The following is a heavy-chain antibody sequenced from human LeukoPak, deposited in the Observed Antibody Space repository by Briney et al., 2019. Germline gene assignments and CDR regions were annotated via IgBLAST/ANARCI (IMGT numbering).Heavy chain of an antibody. Sequence: PGGSLRLSCAGSGFTYSDYEMAWVRQAPGTGLEWIAYISSEGSNEGAVINYAESVKGRFTISRDDAKRSVYLQMKRLSAEDTPVYFCAGGPQYTGSYPYWGQGTLVTVSS. V-gene: IGHV3-48*03. D-gene: IGHD2-8*02. J-gene: IGHJ4*02. CDR2: ISSEGSNEGAVI. CDR1: GFTYSDYE. CDR3: AGGPQYTGSYPY.